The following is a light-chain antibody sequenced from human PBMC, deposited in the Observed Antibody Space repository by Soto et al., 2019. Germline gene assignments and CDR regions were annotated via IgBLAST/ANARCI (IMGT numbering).Light chain of an antibody. V-gene: IGLV2-8*01. CDR3: ATWDSSLGSVV. J-gene: IGLJ2*01. CDR2: GNN. Sequence: QSALTQPPSASGSPGQSVTISCTGTSSDVGGYNYVSWYQQHPGKAPKLMIYGNNKRPSGIPDRFSGSKSGTSATLGITGLQTEDEADYYCATWDSSLGSVVFGGGTKLTVL. CDR1: SSDVGGYNY.